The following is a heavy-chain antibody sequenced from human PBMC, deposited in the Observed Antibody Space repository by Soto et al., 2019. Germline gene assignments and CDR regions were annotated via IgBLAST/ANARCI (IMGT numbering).Heavy chain of an antibody. D-gene: IGHD2-15*01. V-gene: IGHV1-69*01. CDR3: ARSALELVAVPYHGVDV. J-gene: IGHJ6*02. CDR1: GSTFSSYA. CDR2: IIPIFGTA. Sequence: QVQLVQSGAEVKKPGSSVKVSCKASGSTFSSYAISWVRQAPGQGLEWMGGIIPIFGTANYPQKLQGRVRITADESTSTAYMELSSLRSEDTAVYYCARSALELVAVPYHGVDVWGQGTTVTVCS.